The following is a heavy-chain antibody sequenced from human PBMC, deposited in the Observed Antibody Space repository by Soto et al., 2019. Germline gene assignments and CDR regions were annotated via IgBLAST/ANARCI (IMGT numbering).Heavy chain of an antibody. CDR2: ISYDGSNK. CDR3: AKALGYCSSTSCHYYYYYGMDV. CDR1: GFTFSSYG. D-gene: IGHD2-2*01. Sequence: VQLVESGGGVVQPGRSLRLSCAASGFTFSSYGMHWVRQAPGKGLEWVAVISYDGSNKYYADSVKGRFTISRDNSKNTLYLQMNSLRAEDTAVYYCAKALGYCSSTSCHYYYYYGMDVWGQGTTVTVSS. J-gene: IGHJ6*02. V-gene: IGHV3-30*18.